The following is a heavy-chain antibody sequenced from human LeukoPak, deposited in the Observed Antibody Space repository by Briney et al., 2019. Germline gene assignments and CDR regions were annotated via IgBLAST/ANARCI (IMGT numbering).Heavy chain of an antibody. CDR1: AESLSKYY. CDR2: INHRGST. V-gene: IGHV4-34*01. Sequence: SETLSLTCAVYAESLSKYYWTWFRQSPGKGLEWIGEINHRGSTNLNPSLKSRVTLSVDTSKHQFSLKLSSMTAADAAVYYCASSVGSTDYWGQGTLVTVSS. CDR3: ASSVGSTDY. D-gene: IGHD1-26*01. J-gene: IGHJ4*02.